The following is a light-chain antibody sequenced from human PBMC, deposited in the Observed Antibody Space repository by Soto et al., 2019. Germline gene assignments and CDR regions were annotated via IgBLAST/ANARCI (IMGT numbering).Light chain of an antibody. CDR1: QSITGW. Sequence: DIQMTQSPSTLSASVGDRVTITCRASQSITGWLAWYQQKPGKAPNLLIYDASSLNSGVPSRFSGSGSGTEFTLTISSLQPDDLATCYCQQYHNSPWTFGQGTKVDIK. J-gene: IGKJ1*01. V-gene: IGKV1-5*01. CDR2: DAS. CDR3: QQYHNSPWT.